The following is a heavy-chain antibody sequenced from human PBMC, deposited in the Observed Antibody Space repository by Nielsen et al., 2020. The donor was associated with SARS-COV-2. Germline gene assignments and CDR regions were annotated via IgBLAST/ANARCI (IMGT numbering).Heavy chain of an antibody. V-gene: IGHV4-30-2*06. D-gene: IGHD3-22*01. CDR2: IYHDGST. CDR3: ARLITPRGSNDYFYFDY. Sequence: SETLSLTCAVSGDPISSGGYSWSWIRQSPGKGLEWIGYIYHDGSTHQKPSLKSRLTISVDRSKNQFSLRLSSVTAADTAVYYCARLITPRGSNDYFYFDYWGQGTPVTVSS. J-gene: IGHJ4*02. CDR1: GDPISSGGYS.